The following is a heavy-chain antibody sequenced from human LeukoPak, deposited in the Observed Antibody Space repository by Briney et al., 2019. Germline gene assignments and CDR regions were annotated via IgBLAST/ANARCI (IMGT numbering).Heavy chain of an antibody. CDR2: IYYSGST. CDR3: ARDRSRDGYNFPFDI. J-gene: IGHJ3*02. Sequence: SESLSLTCTVSGGSISSDYWSWIRQPPGKGLEWIGYIYYSGSTNYNPSLKSRVTISVDTSKSQFSLNLNSVTAADAAVYYCARDRSRDGYNFPFDIWGQGTMVTVSS. D-gene: IGHD5-24*01. V-gene: IGHV4-59*01. CDR1: GGSISSDY.